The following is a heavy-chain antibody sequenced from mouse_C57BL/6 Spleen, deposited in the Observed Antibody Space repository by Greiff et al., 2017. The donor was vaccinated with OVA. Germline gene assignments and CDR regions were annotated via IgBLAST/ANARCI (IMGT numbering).Heavy chain of an antibody. CDR3: ARGYYGSSYGGFDY. J-gene: IGHJ2*01. D-gene: IGHD1-1*01. Sequence: VQLKESGPGMVKPSQSLSLTCTVTGYSITSGYDWHWIRHFPGNKLEWMGYISYSGSTNYNPSLKSRISITHDTSKNHFFLKLNSVTTEDTATYYCARGYYGSSYGGFDYWGQGTTRTVSS. CDR1: GYSITSGYD. CDR2: ISYSGST. V-gene: IGHV3-1*01.